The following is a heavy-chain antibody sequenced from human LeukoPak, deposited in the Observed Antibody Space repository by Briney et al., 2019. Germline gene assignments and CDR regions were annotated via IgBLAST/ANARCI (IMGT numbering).Heavy chain of an antibody. CDR3: AKDSATLGTWVDY. J-gene: IGHJ4*02. CDR1: GFTFSSYW. D-gene: IGHD7-27*01. V-gene: IGHV3-7*01. Sequence: GGSLRLSCAASGFTFSSYWMSWVRQAPGKGLEWVANIKQDGSEKYYVDSVKGRFTISRDNAKNSLYLQMNSLRAEDMAVYYCAKDSATLGTWVDYWGQGTLVTVSS. CDR2: IKQDGSEK.